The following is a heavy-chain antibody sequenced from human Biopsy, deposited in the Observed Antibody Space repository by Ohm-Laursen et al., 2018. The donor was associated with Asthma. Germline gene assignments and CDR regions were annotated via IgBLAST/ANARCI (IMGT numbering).Heavy chain of an antibody. J-gene: IGHJ4*02. CDR3: ATDSSGWF. D-gene: IGHD6-19*01. CDR1: GFSFSHHS. Sequence: SLRLSCSASGFSFSHHSMNWVRQAPGKGLEWVSCISGSSQYIYFADSVKGRFTISRDNAKNSLYLHMNDLSADDSGVYYCATDSSGWFWGPGTVVAVSS. V-gene: IGHV3-21*01. CDR2: ISGSSQYI.